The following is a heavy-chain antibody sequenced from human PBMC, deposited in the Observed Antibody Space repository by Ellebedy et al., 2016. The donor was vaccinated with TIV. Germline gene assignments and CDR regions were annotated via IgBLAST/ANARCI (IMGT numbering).Heavy chain of an antibody. CDR2: ISTYNGNT. CDR3: ARNTRRALPTEFDY. D-gene: IGHD1-14*01. V-gene: IGHV1-18*01. J-gene: IGHJ4*02. Sequence: ASVKVSCKTSGYIFTAWHIHWMRQAPGQGLEWMGWISTYNGNTNYAQKLQGRVTMTTDTSTRTAYMELRSLRSDDTAVYYCARNTRRALPTEFDYWGQGTLVTVSS. CDR1: GYIFTAWH.